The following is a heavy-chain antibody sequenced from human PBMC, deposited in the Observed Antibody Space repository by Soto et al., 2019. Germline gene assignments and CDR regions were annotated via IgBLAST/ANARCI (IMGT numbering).Heavy chain of an antibody. CDR1: GFSFSSYA. J-gene: IGHJ3*02. CDR2: ISASGAKT. D-gene: IGHD2-21*02. V-gene: IGHV3-23*01. CDR3: AKDPNGDYVGACDI. Sequence: EVQLLESGGGLVQPGGSLRLSCAASGFSFSSYAMSWVRQAPGKGPEWVSGISASGAKTYYADSVKGRFSISRDNSKNKFFVQMNSLRAEDTALYYCAKDPNGDYVGACDIWGQGTMVTVSS.